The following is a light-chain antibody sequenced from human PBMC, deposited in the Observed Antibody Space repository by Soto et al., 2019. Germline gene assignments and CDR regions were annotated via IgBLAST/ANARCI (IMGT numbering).Light chain of an antibody. V-gene: IGKV1-5*01. CDR2: AAS. Sequence: DIQMTQSPSTLSGSVGDRVTITCRASQTISSWLAWYQQKPGKAPKLLMYAASTLQSGVPSRFSGSGSGTEFTLTISSLQPDDFATYYCQHYNSYPEAFGQGTKVDI. J-gene: IGKJ1*01. CDR3: QHYNSYPEA. CDR1: QTISSW.